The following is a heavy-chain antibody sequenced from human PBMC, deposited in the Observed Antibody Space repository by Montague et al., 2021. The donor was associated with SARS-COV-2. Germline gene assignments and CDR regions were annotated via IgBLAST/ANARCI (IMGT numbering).Heavy chain of an antibody. Sequence: SETLSLTCSVSGGSISTYYWSWIRQPPGKGLEWIGYIYYSGSTNYNPSLKSRVPISIDTSKNQFSLELSSVTAADMAVYYCASPGGYCTGGSCYYVCWGQGTLVTVSS. CDR3: ASPGGYCTGGSCYYVC. CDR2: IYYSGST. V-gene: IGHV4-59*01. D-gene: IGHD2-15*01. CDR1: GGSISTYY. J-gene: IGHJ4*02.